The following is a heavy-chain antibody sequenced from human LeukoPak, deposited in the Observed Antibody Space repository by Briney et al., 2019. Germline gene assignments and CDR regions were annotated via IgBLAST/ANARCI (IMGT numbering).Heavy chain of an antibody. Sequence: GGSLRLSCAASGFTFSSYGMHWVRQAPGKGLEWVAVIWYDGSNKYYADSVKGRFTISRDNSKITLYLQMNSLRAEDTAVYYCARDRTYYDFWSGPTDAFDIWGQGTMVTVSS. CDR3: ARDRTYYDFWSGPTDAFDI. D-gene: IGHD3-3*01. CDR2: IWYDGSNK. J-gene: IGHJ3*02. CDR1: GFTFSSYG. V-gene: IGHV3-33*01.